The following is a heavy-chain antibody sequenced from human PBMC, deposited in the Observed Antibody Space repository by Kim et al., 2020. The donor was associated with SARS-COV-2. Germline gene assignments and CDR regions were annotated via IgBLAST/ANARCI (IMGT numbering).Heavy chain of an antibody. J-gene: IGHJ3*02. Sequence: GGSLRLSCAASGFTFSSYGMHWVRQAPGKGLEWVAVISYDGSNKYYADSVKGRFTISRDNSKNTLYLQMNSLRAEDTAVYYCAKTRSSGWSDAFDIWGQG. CDR1: GFTFSSYG. D-gene: IGHD6-19*01. V-gene: IGHV3-30*18. CDR3: AKTRSSGWSDAFDI. CDR2: ISYDGSNK.